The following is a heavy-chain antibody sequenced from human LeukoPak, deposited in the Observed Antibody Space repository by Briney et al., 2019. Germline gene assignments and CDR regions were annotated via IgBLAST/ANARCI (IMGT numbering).Heavy chain of an antibody. CDR3: AHRRPITMVRGVPYNWFDP. V-gene: IGHV2-5*02. Sequence: SGPTLVNPIQTLTLTCTFSGFSLSTSGVGVGWIRQPPGKALEWLALIYWDDDKRYSPSLKSRLTITKDTSKNQVVLTMTNMDPVDTATYYCAHRRPITMVRGVPYNWFDPWGQGTLVTVSS. D-gene: IGHD3-10*01. CDR2: IYWDDDK. CDR1: GFSLSTSGVG. J-gene: IGHJ5*02.